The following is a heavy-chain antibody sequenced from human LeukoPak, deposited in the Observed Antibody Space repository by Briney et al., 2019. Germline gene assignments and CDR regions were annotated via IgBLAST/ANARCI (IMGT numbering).Heavy chain of an antibody. J-gene: IGHJ4*02. V-gene: IGHV3-30*18. CDR2: ISYDGSNK. CDR3: AKTGPAAGTLDY. D-gene: IGHD6-13*01. Sequence: GRSLRLSCAASGFTFSSYGMHWVRQAPGKGLEWVAVISYDGSNKYYADSVKGRFTISRDNSKNTLYLQMNSLRAEDTAVYYCAKTGPAAGTLDYWGQGTLVTVSS. CDR1: GFTFSSYG.